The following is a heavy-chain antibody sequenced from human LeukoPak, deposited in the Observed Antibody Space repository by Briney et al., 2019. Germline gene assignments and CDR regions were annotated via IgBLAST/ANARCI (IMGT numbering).Heavy chain of an antibody. Sequence: PSETLSLTCTVSGGSISSYYWSWIRQPPGTGLEWIGYIYYSGSTNYNPSLKSRVTISADTSKNQFSLKLSSVTAADTAVYYCVRDPTVTTDGYGMDVWGKGTTVTVSS. CDR1: GGSISSYY. V-gene: IGHV4-59*01. CDR2: IYYSGST. D-gene: IGHD4-17*01. CDR3: VRDPTVTTDGYGMDV. J-gene: IGHJ6*04.